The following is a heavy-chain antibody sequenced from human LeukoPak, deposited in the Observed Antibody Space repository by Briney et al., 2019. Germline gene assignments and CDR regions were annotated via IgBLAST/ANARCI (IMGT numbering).Heavy chain of an antibody. V-gene: IGHV3-7*05. CDR3: ARVGWHDGSDY. D-gene: IGHD3-10*01. CDR1: GFTFTSFW. Sequence: AGGSLRLSCAASGFTFTSFWMSWVRQAPGTGLQWLANINEDGSEEYYVDSVEGLFTISRDNAKNSVNLQISSLRVDDTAVYYCARVGWHDGSDYWGPGTLVTVSS. CDR2: INEDGSEE. J-gene: IGHJ4*02.